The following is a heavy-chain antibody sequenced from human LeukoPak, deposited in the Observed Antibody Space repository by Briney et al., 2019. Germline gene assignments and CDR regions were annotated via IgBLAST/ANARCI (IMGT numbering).Heavy chain of an antibody. CDR3: ARGPRILAAGSYYFDY. CDR1: GFSFKDFY. J-gene: IGHJ4*02. D-gene: IGHD6-13*01. V-gene: IGHV3-11*01. Sequence: PGGSLRLSCAASGFSFKDFYFSWIRQAPGKGLEWVSFINVNGGAMYYADFVKGRFTISRDNAKSSLYLEMNSLRVEDTAVYYCARGPRILAAGSYYFDYWGQGSLVTVSS. CDR2: INVNGGAM.